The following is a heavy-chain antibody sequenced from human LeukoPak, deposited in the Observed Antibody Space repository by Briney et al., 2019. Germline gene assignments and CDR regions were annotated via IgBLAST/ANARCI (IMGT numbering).Heavy chain of an antibody. CDR2: INPNSGGT. Sequence: ASVKVSCKASGYTFTGYYMHWVRQAPGQGLEWMGWINPNSGGTNHAQKFQGRVTMTRDTSISTAYMELSRLRSDDTAVYYCARGITMIVVVIGALDYWGQGTLVTVSS. CDR3: ARGITMIVVVIGALDY. CDR1: GYTFTGYY. J-gene: IGHJ4*02. V-gene: IGHV1-2*02. D-gene: IGHD3-22*01.